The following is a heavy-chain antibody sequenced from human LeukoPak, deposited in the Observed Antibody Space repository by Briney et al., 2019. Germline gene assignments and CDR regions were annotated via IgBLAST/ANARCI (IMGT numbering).Heavy chain of an antibody. J-gene: IGHJ4*02. V-gene: IGHV1-8*01. CDR2: MNPNSGNA. D-gene: IGHD3-22*01. CDR1: GYTFTSYD. CDR3: ARDRNGYYYDSSGGYYFDY. Sequence: GASVKVSCKASGYTFTSYDINWVRQATGQGLEWMGWMNPNSGNAGYAQKFQGRVTTTRNTSISTAYMELSSLRSEDTAVYYCARDRNGYYYDSSGGYYFDYWGQGTLVTVSS.